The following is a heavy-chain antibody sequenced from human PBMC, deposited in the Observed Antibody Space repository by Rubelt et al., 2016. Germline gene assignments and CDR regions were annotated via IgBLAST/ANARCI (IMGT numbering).Heavy chain of an antibody. CDR2: INHRGST. CDR3: ARGRRYRMGSSGWYP. CDR1: GGSVSSSSYY. Sequence: QLQLQETGPGLVKPSETLSLNCTVSGGSVSSSSYYWGWVRQPPGKGLEWIGEINHRGSTNYNQSLKSRVTISVDTSKNQFSPKLRSVTAADTAVYYCARGRRYRMGSSGWYPWGQGTLVTVSS. D-gene: IGHD6-19*01. J-gene: IGHJ5*02. V-gene: IGHV4-39*07.